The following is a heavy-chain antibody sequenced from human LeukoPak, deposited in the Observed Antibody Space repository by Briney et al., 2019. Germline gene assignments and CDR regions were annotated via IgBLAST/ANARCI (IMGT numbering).Heavy chain of an antibody. CDR2: IT. CDR3: ARPRDILTGHNWFDP. J-gene: IGHJ5*02. D-gene: IGHD3-9*01. Sequence: GGSLRLSCAASGFTFTDYFMAWIRQAPGKGLEWVSYITVKGRFTISRDNAKNSLYLQMNSLRAEDTAVYYCARPRDILTGHNWFDPWGQGILVTVSS. V-gene: IGHV3-11*04. CDR1: GFTFTDYF.